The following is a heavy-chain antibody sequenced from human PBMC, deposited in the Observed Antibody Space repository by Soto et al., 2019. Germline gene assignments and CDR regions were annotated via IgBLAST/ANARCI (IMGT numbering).Heavy chain of an antibody. J-gene: IGHJ4*02. CDR3: AKEWYYHDSSGYHPVDY. D-gene: IGHD3-22*01. Sequence: GGSLRLSCAASGFTFSSYAMSWVRQAPGKGLEWVSAISGSGGSTYYADSVKGRFTISRDNSKNTLYLQMNSLRAEDTAVYYCAKEWYYHDSSGYHPVDYWGQGTLVTVSS. V-gene: IGHV3-23*01. CDR2: ISGSGGST. CDR1: GFTFSSYA.